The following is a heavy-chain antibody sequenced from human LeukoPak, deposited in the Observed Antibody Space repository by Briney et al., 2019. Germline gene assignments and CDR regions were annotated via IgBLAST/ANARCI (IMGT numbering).Heavy chain of an antibody. CDR2: IYYSGRT. J-gene: IGHJ4*02. CDR3: ARPFWGGYCSSTSCSPFGY. Sequence: SETLSLTCTVSGGSISSSSYYWGWIRQPPGKGLEWIGTIYYSGRTSYNPSLKSRVTISVDTSKNQFSLKLSSVTAADTAVYYCARPFWGGYCSSTSCSPFGYWGQGTLVTVSS. CDR1: GGSISSSSYY. V-gene: IGHV4-39*07. D-gene: IGHD2-2*01.